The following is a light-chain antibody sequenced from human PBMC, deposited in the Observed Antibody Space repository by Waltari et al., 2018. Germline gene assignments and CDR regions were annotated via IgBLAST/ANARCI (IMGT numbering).Light chain of an antibody. Sequence: DLQMTQSPSSLSASVGDRVPITCRASQSISSYLNWYQHKPGKAPKLLIYAASSLQSGVPSRFSGSGSGTDFTLTISSLQPEDFATYYCQQSYSTPHMYTFGQGTKLEIK. CDR1: QSISSY. CDR3: QQSYSTPHMYT. V-gene: IGKV1-39*01. CDR2: AAS. J-gene: IGKJ2*01.